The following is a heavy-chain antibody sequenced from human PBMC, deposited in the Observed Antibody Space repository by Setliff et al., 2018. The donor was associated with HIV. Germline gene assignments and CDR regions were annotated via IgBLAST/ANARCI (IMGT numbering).Heavy chain of an antibody. CDR2: ISSSTSTT. D-gene: IGHD6-6*01. V-gene: IGHV3-48*01. Sequence: PGGSLRLSCAASGFTFSNYNMNWVRQAPGGGLEWVSYISSSTSTTYYADSVKGRFTISRDNAKNSLYLQMNSLRAEDTAVYYCWGASIAARGWFDPWGQGTLVTVSS. J-gene: IGHJ5*02. CDR1: GFTFSNYN. CDR3: WGASIAARGWFDP.